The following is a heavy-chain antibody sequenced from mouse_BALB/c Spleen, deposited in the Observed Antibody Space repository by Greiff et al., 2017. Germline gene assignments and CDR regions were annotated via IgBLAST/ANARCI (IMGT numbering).Heavy chain of an antibody. V-gene: IGHV3-2*02. D-gene: IGHD1-1*02. Sequence: DVQLQESGPGLVKPSQSLSLTCTVTGYSITSDYAWNWIRQFPGNKLEWMGYISYSGSTSYNPSLKSRISITRDTSKNQFFLQLNSVTTEDTATYYCARSDYGAGRFAYWGQGTLVTVSA. CDR3: ARSDYGAGRFAY. CDR1: GYSITSDYA. CDR2: ISYSGST. J-gene: IGHJ3*01.